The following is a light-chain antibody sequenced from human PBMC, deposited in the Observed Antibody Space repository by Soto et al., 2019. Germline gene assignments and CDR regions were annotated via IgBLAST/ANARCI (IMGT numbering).Light chain of an antibody. J-gene: IGKJ3*01. CDR3: QQRSDCACS. CDR1: QSVTDY. V-gene: IGKV3-11*01. CDR2: DAS. Sequence: EIVLTQSPATLSLSPGERATLSCRASQSVTDYLGWYQQKPGQAPRLLIYDASNRATGIPARFSGSGFGTDFTLTISSIDPEDFAVYYWQQRSDCACSFGPGTKVHI.